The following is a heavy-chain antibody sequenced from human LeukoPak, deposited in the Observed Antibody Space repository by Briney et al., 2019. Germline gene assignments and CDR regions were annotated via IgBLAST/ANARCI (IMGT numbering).Heavy chain of an antibody. CDR1: GFTFSSYG. CDR2: IYSGGST. V-gene: IGHV3-53*01. Sequence: GGSLRLSCAASGFTFSSYGMHWVRQAPGKGLEWVSVIYSGGSTYYADSVKGRFTISRDNSKNTLYLQMNSLRAEDTAVYYCVGRRPLHDHERVGRDFDYWGQGTLVTVSS. D-gene: IGHD3-10*01. CDR3: VGRRPLHDHERVGRDFDY. J-gene: IGHJ4*02.